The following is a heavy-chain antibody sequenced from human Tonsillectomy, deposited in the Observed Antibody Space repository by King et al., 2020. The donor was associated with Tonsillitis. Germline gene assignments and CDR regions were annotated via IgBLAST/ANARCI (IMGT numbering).Heavy chain of an antibody. CDR2: INHGGST. V-gene: IGHV4-34*01. Sequence: VQLQQWGAGLLKPSETLSLTCAVYGGSFSGYYWSWIRQPPGKGREWVGEINHGGSTNYNPSLKSRGTISVDTSKGQFSLKLNSVTAADTAVYYCARAFSVTRLDWGRGTLVTVSS. J-gene: IGHJ4*02. CDR1: GGSFSGYY. D-gene: IGHD4-17*01. CDR3: ARAFSVTRLD.